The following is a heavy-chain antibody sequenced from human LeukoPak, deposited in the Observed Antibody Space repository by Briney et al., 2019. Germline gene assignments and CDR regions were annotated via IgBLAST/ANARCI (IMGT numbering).Heavy chain of an antibody. CDR2: ISGSGGST. CDR1: GFTFSSYA. V-gene: IGHV3-23*01. D-gene: IGHD2-8*02. Sequence: GGSLRLSCAASGFTFSSYAMSWVRQAPGKGLEWVSAISGSGGSTYYADSVKGRFTISRDNSKNTLYLQMNSLRAEDTAVYYCARAGCSGGVCLYYFDYWGQGTLVTVAS. CDR3: ARAGCSGGVCLYYFDY. J-gene: IGHJ4*02.